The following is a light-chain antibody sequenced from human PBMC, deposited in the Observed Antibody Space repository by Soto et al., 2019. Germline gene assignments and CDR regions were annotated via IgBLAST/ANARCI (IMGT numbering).Light chain of an antibody. CDR2: GAS. CDR1: QGINNC. J-gene: IGKJ1*01. V-gene: IGKV1-39*01. CDR3: QESYSALWGT. Sequence: DVQMTQSPSSLSASVGDRVTITCRTSQGINNCLNWYQQKPGKAPNVLIYGASSLQSGVPLRFSGSGSGTDFTLTISSLQPEDFAIYYCQESYSALWGTCGQGTKVDIK.